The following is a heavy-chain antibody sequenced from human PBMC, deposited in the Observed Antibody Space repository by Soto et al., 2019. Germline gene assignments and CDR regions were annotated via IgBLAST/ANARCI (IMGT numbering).Heavy chain of an antibody. D-gene: IGHD3-3*01. CDR1: GFTFSSYS. CDR2: ISSSSSYI. Sequence: PGGSLRLSCAASGFTFSSYSMSWVRQAPGKGLEWVSSISSSSSYIYYADSVKGRFTISRDNAKNSLYLQMNSLRAEDTAVYYCASATDYDFWSGYYAPLGYYYGMDVWGQGTTVTVSS. J-gene: IGHJ6*02. CDR3: ASATDYDFWSGYYAPLGYYYGMDV. V-gene: IGHV3-21*01.